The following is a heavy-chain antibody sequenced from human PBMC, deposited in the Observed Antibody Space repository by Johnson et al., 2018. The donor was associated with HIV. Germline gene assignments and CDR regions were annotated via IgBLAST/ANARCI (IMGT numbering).Heavy chain of an antibody. J-gene: IGHJ3*02. CDR2: INWNGGST. CDR3: ARGAYYYDSSGGNDAFDI. V-gene: IGHV3-20*04. CDR1: GFTVSTNY. D-gene: IGHD3-22*01. Sequence: EVQLVESGGGLIQPGGSLRLSCAASGFTVSTNYMTWVRQVLGKGLEWVSGINWNGGSTGYADSVKGRFTISRDNAKNSLYLQMNSLRAEDTALYYCARGAYYYDSSGGNDAFDIWGRGTMVTVSS.